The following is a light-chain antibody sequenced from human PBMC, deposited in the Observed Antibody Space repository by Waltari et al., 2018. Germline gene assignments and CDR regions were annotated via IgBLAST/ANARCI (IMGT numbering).Light chain of an antibody. Sequence: QSALTQPASVSGSPGQSITIDCAGPRSDIGGYNYVAWYQQHPGRVPKLLIYDVDNRPSGISDRFSGSKSGNTASLTISGLQAEDEADYFCSSYTDSRTGVFGGGTKLTVL. CDR2: DVD. CDR1: RSDIGGYNY. CDR3: SSYTDSRTGV. J-gene: IGLJ3*02. V-gene: IGLV2-14*03.